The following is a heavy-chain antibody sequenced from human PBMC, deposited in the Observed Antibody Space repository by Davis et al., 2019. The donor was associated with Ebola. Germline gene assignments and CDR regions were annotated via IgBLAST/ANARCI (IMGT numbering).Heavy chain of an antibody. CDR3: ATGTLYWYFDL. J-gene: IGHJ2*01. D-gene: IGHD1-14*01. Sequence: MPSETLSLTCTVSGGSISSYYWSWIRQPPGKGLEWSGYIYYSGSTNYNPSLKSRVTISVDTSKNQFSLKLSSVTAADTAVYYCATGTLYWYFDLWGRGTLVTVSS. CDR2: IYYSGST. V-gene: IGHV4-59*08. CDR1: GGSISSYY.